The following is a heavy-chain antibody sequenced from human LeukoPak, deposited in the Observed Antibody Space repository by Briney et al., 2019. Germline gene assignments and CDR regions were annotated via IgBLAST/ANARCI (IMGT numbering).Heavy chain of an antibody. CDR2: INSDGTTI. CDR1: GFTFSTSW. V-gene: IGHV3-74*01. Sequence: GGSLRLSCAASGFTFSTSWMHWVRQAPGKGLVWVSRINSDGTTIDYADSVKGRFTIPRDNAKNTLYLQMNSLRDEDTAVYYCARAGYYRFDYWGQGTLVTVSS. CDR3: ARAGYYRFDY. J-gene: IGHJ4*02. D-gene: IGHD2/OR15-2a*01.